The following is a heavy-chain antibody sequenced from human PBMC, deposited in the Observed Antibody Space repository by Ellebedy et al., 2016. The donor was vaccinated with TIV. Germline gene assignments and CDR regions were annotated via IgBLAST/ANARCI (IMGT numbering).Heavy chain of an antibody. Sequence: GESLKISXTASGFTFSSYGMHWVRQAPGKGLEWVVVILYDGSEKHYVDSVKGRFTISRDNSTNTLSLQMDSLRPEDTAVYYCAKDPGYESADPDAFERWGQGTMVTVSS. D-gene: IGHD6-13*01. CDR1: GFTFSSYG. CDR2: ILYDGSEK. J-gene: IGHJ3*02. V-gene: IGHV3-30*18. CDR3: AKDPGYESADPDAFER.